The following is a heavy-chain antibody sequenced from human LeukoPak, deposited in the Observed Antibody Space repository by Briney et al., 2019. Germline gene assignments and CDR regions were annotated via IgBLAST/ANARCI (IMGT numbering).Heavy chain of an antibody. Sequence: SSETLSLTCAVYGGSFSGYYWSWIRQPPGKGLEWIGEINHSGSTNYNPSLKSRVTISVDTSKNQFSLKLSSVTAADTAVCYCARGRWLRLAYYYGMDVWGKGTTVTVSS. D-gene: IGHD5-12*01. CDR1: GGSFSGYY. CDR3: ARGRWLRLAYYYGMDV. CDR2: INHSGST. J-gene: IGHJ6*04. V-gene: IGHV4-34*01.